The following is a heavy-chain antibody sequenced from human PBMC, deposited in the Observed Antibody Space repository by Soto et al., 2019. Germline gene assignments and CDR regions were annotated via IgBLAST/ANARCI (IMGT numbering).Heavy chain of an antibody. Sequence: QVQLVQSGAEVKRPGSSVKVSCEASGGTFSSLGFTWERQAPGQGLEWMGGIIPISGRTTFAPKFLGRVTTTADVSTSTTHMQLTAPTSPYTAIYYCATRITQARWLEVADYWGQGTLVSFSS. J-gene: IGHJ4*02. V-gene: IGHV1-69*01. CDR3: ATRITQARWLEVADY. CDR2: IIPISGRT. D-gene: IGHD5-12*01. CDR1: GGTFSSLG.